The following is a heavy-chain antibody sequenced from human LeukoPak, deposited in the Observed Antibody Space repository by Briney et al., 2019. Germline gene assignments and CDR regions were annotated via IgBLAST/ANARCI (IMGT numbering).Heavy chain of an antibody. CDR3: AKDAITMVRGANNYYYYGMDV. CDR1: GFTFSSYA. J-gene: IGHJ6*02. Sequence: PGGSLRLSCAASGFTFSSYAMSWVRQAPGKGLEWVSAISGSGGSTYYADSVKGRFTISRDNSKNTLYLQMNSLRAEDTAVYYCAKDAITMVRGANNYYYYGMDVWGQGTTVTVSS. D-gene: IGHD3-10*01. CDR2: ISGSGGST. V-gene: IGHV3-23*01.